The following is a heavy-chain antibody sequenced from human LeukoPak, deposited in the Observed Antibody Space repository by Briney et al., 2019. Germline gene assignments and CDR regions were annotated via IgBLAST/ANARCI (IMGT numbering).Heavy chain of an antibody. Sequence: TGGSLRLSCAASGFTFSSYEMNWVRQAPGKGLEWVSYISSSGSTIYYADSVKGRFTISRDNAKNSLYLQMNSLRAEDTAVYYCAREGSSNDAFDIWGQGTMATVSS. CDR2: ISSSGSTI. J-gene: IGHJ3*02. V-gene: IGHV3-48*03. CDR1: GFTFSSYE. CDR3: AREGSSNDAFDI. D-gene: IGHD3-10*01.